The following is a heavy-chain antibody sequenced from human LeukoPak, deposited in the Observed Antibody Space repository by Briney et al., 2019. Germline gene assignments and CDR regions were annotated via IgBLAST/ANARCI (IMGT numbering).Heavy chain of an antibody. D-gene: IGHD4/OR15-4a*01. V-gene: IGHV3-66*02. J-gene: IGHJ3*02. CDR3: ARPSPGMVRAFDI. CDR1: GFTVSSNY. Sequence: GGSLRLSCAASGFTVSSNYMNWVRQAPGKGLEWVSVIYSGGSAYYADSVKGRFTISRDKSKNTLYLQMNSLRAEDTAVYYCARPSPGMVRAFDIWGQGTMVTVSS. CDR2: IYSGGSA.